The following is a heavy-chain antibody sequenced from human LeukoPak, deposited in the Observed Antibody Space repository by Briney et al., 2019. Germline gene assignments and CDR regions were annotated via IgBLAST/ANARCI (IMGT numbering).Heavy chain of an antibody. J-gene: IGHJ4*02. V-gene: IGHV4-31*03. CDR1: GGSISSGGYY. CDR3: ARSPEYYFDY. Sequence: PSQTLSLTCTVSGGSISSGGYYWSWIRQHPGKGLEWIGYIYYSGSTYYNPSHKSRVTISVDTSENQFSLKLTSVTAADTAVYYCARSPEYYFDYWGQGTLVTVSS. CDR2: IYYSGST. D-gene: IGHD1-14*01.